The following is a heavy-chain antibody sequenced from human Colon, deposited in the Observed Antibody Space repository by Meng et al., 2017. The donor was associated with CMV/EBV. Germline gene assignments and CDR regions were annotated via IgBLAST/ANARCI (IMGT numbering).Heavy chain of an antibody. CDR2: ISANNGNT. D-gene: IGHD3-10*01. J-gene: IGHJ5*02. V-gene: IGHV1-18*01. CDR3: ATGGSPSFNP. Sequence: QLVQSKTEVKKPGDSVKVSCKASGNTLSTYVISWVRQAPGQGLEGMGWISANNGNTNYGKKFQGRVTMTTDTSTNTAYMELRSLRSDATAVYYCATGGSPSFNPWGQGTLVTVSS. CDR1: GNTLSTYV.